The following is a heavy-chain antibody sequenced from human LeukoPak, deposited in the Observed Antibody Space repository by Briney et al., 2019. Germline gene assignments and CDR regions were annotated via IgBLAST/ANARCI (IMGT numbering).Heavy chain of an antibody. V-gene: IGHV3-7*01. CDR3: ARDQGAGYGSGSYYY. J-gene: IGHJ4*02. Sequence: GTSLRLSCEASGFTFSHFGMHWVRQAPGKGLEWVANIKQDGSEKYYVDSVKGRFTISRDNAKNSLYLQMHSLRAEDTAVYYCARDQGAGYGSGSYYYWGQGTLVTVSS. CDR2: IKQDGSEK. CDR1: GFTFSHFG. D-gene: IGHD3-10*01.